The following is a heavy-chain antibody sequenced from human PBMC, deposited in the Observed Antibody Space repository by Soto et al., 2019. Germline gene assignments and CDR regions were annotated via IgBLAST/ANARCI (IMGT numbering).Heavy chain of an antibody. Sequence: EVQLVESGGGLVKPGGSLRLSCAASGLTFSSYTMNWVRQAPGKGLEWVSSISSCSSYIYYVDSVKGRFTISRDNAKNSLYLQMISLRAEDTAVYYCASDPGTGTSPSGQGTLVTVSS. CDR2: ISSCSSYI. J-gene: IGHJ5*02. D-gene: IGHD1-7*01. V-gene: IGHV3-21*06. CDR3: ASDPGTGTSP. CDR1: GLTFSSYT.